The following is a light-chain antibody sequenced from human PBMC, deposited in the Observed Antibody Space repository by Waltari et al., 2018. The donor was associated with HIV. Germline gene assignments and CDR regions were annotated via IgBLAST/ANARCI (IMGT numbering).Light chain of an antibody. V-gene: IGLV1-47*01. J-gene: IGLJ2*01. CDR2: RTD. CDR1: SSNIGSNY. Sequence: QSVLTQPPSASGTPGQRVTISCSGASSNIGSNYVYWYQELPGTAPKLLIYRTDQRPSGVPDRFSGSKSGTSASLAISGLRSEDEADYYCAAWDDSLSAQFGGGTKLTVL. CDR3: AAWDDSLSAQ.